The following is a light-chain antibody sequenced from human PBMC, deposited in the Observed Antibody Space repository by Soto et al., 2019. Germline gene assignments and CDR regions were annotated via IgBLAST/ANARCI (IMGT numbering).Light chain of an antibody. CDR3: QQDDNSSPT. CDR2: KAS. V-gene: IGKV1-5*03. Sequence: DIQMTQSPSTLSASVGDRVTITCRASQTIGRWLAWYQQKPGRAPNLLLYKASSLQSGVPSRFSGSGSGTEFTLTITSLQPDDFATYYCQQDDNSSPTFGQGTKLEIK. J-gene: IGKJ2*01. CDR1: QTIGRW.